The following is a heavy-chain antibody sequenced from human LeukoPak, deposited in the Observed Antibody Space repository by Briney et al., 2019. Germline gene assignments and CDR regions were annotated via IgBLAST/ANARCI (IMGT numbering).Heavy chain of an antibody. CDR3: AKDPGSKGDY. CDR2: IRYDGSNK. Sequence: GGSLRLSCAASGVALSSYGMHWVRQAPGKGLEWVAFIRYDGSNKYYADSVKGRFTISRDNSKNTLYLQTNSPLAEDTAVYNCAKDPGSKGDYWGQGTLVTVSS. J-gene: IGHJ4*02. V-gene: IGHV3-30*02. CDR1: GVALSSYG. D-gene: IGHD1-26*01.